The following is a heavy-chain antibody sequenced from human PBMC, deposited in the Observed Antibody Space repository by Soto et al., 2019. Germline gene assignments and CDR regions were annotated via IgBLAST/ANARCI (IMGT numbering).Heavy chain of an antibody. D-gene: IGHD6-6*01. CDR2: MNPNSGNT. CDR3: ARGEPVYSSSDMDV. Sequence: ASVKVSCKASGYTFTSYDINWVRQATGQGLEWMGWMNPNSGNTGYAQKFQGRVTMTRNNSISTAYMELSSLRSEDTAVYYCARGEPVYSSSDMDVWGKGTTVTVSS. CDR1: GYTFTSYD. V-gene: IGHV1-8*01. J-gene: IGHJ6*03.